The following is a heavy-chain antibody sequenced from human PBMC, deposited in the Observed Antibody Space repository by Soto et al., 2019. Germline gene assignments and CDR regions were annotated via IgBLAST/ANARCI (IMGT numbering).Heavy chain of an antibody. CDR1: GGSISSYY. J-gene: IGHJ5*02. Sequence: SETLSLTCTVSGGSISSYYWSWIRQPPGKGLEWIGYIYYSGGTKYNPSLKSRVTVSLDTSKNHFSLKLTSVTAADTAVYYCARHAQEGYDLNWFGPWGQGTLVTVSS. CDR3: ARHAQEGYDLNWFGP. V-gene: IGHV4-59*08. CDR2: IYYSGGT. D-gene: IGHD3-3*01.